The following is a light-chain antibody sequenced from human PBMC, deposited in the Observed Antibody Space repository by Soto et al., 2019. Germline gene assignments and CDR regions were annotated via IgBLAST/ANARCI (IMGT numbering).Light chain of an antibody. CDR1: QRVSSRN. CDR3: QQYSDLPYT. J-gene: IGKJ2*01. V-gene: IGKV3-20*01. Sequence: EIVLTQSPGTLSLSPRERATLSCRASQRVSSRNLAWYQQKPGQAPRLLIYGTSSRATGIPDRFSGSGYVTHFTLTINRLEPEDFAVYYCQQYSDLPYTFGQGTKLEV. CDR2: GTS.